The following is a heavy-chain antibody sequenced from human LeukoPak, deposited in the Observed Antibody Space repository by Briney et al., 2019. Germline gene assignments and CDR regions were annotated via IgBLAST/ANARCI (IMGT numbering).Heavy chain of an antibody. D-gene: IGHD3-3*01. CDR1: GFTFSSYS. V-gene: IGHV3-21*01. J-gene: IGHJ3*02. Sequence: GGSLRLSCAASGFTFSSYSMNWVRQAPGKGLEWVSSISSSSSYIYYADSVKGRFTISRDNAKKSMYLQMNSLRAEDTAVYYCARSQTYYDFWSGGGSFAFDIWGQGTMVTVSS. CDR3: ARSQTYYDFWSGGGSFAFDI. CDR2: ISSSSSYI.